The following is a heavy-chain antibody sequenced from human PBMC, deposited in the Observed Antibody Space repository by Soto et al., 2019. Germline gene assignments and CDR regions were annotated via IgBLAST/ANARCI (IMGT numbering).Heavy chain of an antibody. D-gene: IGHD6-19*01. V-gene: IGHV1-2*02. J-gene: IGHJ4*02. CDR3: ARGTGPGYSSGWYYLFY. Sequence: ASLKVSCKASGYTFTGYYMHWVQQAPGQGLEWMGWINPNSGGTNYARKFQGRVTMTRDTSISTAYMELSRLRSDDTAVYYCARGTGPGYSSGWYYLFYWGQGTLVTVSS. CDR2: INPNSGGT. CDR1: GYTFTGYY.